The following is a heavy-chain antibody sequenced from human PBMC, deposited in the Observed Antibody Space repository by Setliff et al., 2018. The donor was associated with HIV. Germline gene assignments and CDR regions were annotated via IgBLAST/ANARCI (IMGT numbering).Heavy chain of an antibody. CDR3: ARGVKGIAATGKYYFDY. CDR1: GYTFTDYY. J-gene: IGHJ4*02. V-gene: IGHV1-2*06. D-gene: IGHD6-13*01. Sequence: ASVKVSCKASGYTFTDYYMHWVRQAPGQGLEWMGRINPNSGGTNYVQKFQGRVTMTRDTSINTAYMELSRLRSDDTAVYYCARGVKGIAATGKYYFDYWGQGTLGTVSS. CDR2: INPNSGGT.